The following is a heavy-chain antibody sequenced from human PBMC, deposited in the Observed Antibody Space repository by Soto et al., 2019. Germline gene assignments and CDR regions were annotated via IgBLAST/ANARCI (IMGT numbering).Heavy chain of an antibody. V-gene: IGHV4-34*01. CDR2: INHSGST. D-gene: IGHD3-16*01. CDR3: ARGGGTDYYYGMDV. J-gene: IGHJ6*02. Sequence: LSLTCAVYGGSFSGYYWSWIRQPPGKGLEWIGEINHSGSTNYNPSLKSRVTISVDTSKNQFSLKLSSVTAADTAVYYCARGGGTDYYYGMDVWGQGTSVTVSS. CDR1: GGSFSGYY.